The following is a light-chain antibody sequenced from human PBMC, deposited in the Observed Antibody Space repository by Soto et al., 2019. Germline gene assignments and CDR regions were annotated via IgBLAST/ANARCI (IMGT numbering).Light chain of an antibody. CDR1: QDIRHY. CDR2: DAA. Sequence: DIQMTQSPSSLSASVGDRVTITCQASQDIRHYLNWYQQKPGKAPKLLIYDAANLETGVPSRCSGSGSGTDSTITISSLQPEDSATYYCQQYDNLPLTVGGGTKVEIK. J-gene: IGKJ4*01. CDR3: QQYDNLPLT. V-gene: IGKV1-33*01.